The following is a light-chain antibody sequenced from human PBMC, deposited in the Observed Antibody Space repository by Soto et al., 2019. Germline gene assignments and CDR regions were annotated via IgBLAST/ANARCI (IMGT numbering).Light chain of an antibody. CDR1: QSVRNNN. CDR2: DAS. CDR3: QQRSNWHT. J-gene: IGKJ5*01. V-gene: IGKV3D-11*02. Sequence: EIVLTQSPGTLSLSPGERATLSFRASQSVRNNNLNWYQQKPGQAPRLLIYDASNRATGIPARFSGSGSGTDFTLTISSLEPEDFAVYYCQQRSNWHTFGQGTRLEI.